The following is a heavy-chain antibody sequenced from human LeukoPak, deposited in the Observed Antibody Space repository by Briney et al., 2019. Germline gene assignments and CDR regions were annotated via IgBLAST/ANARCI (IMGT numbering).Heavy chain of an antibody. Sequence: GGSLRLSCAASGFTLSNYVMHWVRQAPGKGLEWVAVISYDGSNKYYADSVKGRFTISRDNSKNTLYLQMNSLRAEDTAVYYCAKDRSGGFDYWGQGTLVTVSS. CDR1: GFTLSNYV. CDR2: ISYDGSNK. J-gene: IGHJ4*02. V-gene: IGHV3-30*18. CDR3: AKDRSGGFDY. D-gene: IGHD2-15*01.